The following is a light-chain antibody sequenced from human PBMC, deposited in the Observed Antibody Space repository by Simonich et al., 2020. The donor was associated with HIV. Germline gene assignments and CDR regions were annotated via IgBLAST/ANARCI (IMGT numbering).Light chain of an antibody. CDR2: KAS. V-gene: IGKV1-5*03. CDR1: PSISSW. J-gene: IGKJ5*01. Sequence: DIQMTQSPSTLSASVGDRVTITCRASPSISSWLAWYQPKPGKAPKLLIYKASSLESGVPSRFSGSGSGTEFTLTISSLQPDDFATYYCQQYNSYPITFGQGTRLEIK. CDR3: QQYNSYPIT.